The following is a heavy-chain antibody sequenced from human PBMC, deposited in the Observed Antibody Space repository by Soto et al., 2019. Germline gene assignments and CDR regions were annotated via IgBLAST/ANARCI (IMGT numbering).Heavy chain of an antibody. CDR1: GFTFSSYG. CDR2: ISHDGSNK. J-gene: IGHJ4*02. D-gene: IGHD3-10*01. CDR3: FGSLFWRGY. Sequence: QVQLVESGGGVVQPGRSLRLSCAASGFTFSSYGMHWVRQAPGKGLEWVSLISHDGSNKYYADSVKGRFTISRDNSNNTLFLQVNSLRAEDTAVYYCFGSLFWRGYWGLGTLVTVSS. V-gene: IGHV3-30*03.